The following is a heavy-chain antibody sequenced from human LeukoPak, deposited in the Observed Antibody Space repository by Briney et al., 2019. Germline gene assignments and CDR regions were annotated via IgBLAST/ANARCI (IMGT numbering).Heavy chain of an antibody. J-gene: IGHJ4*02. V-gene: IGHV1-24*01. D-gene: IGHD3-22*01. CDR2: FDPEDGET. CDR3: ATTYYYDSSGSSPFDY. Sequence: GASVKVSCKVSGYTLTELSMHWVRQAPGKGLEWMGGFDPEDGETIYAQKFQGRVTMTEDTSTDTAYMELSSLRSEDTAVYYCATTYYYDSSGSSPFDYWGQGTLVTVSS. CDR1: GYTLTELS.